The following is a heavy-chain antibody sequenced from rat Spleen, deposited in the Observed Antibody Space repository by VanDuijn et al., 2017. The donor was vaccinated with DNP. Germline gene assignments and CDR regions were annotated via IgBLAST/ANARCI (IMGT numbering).Heavy chain of an antibody. V-gene: IGHV5-7*01. CDR3: ASRPPPTRGPFDY. Sequence: EVQLVESGGGLVQPGNSLKLSCTASGFTFSDYYMAWVRQAPKKGLEWVASISYDGSDTYYRDSVKGRFTISRDNAKSTLYLQMDSLRSEDTATYYCASRPPPTRGPFDYWGQGVTVTVSS. CDR1: GFTFSDYY. J-gene: IGHJ2*01. D-gene: IGHD1-4*01. CDR2: ISYDGSDT.